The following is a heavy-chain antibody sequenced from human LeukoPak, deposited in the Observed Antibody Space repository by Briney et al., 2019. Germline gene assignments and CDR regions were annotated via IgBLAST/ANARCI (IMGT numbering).Heavy chain of an antibody. CDR2: INPNSGGT. CDR1: GGTFSSYA. V-gene: IGHV1-2*02. D-gene: IGHD3-10*01. CDR3: ASARMVRGVILRFDP. Sequence: GASVKVSCKASGGTFSSYAISWVRQAPGQGLEWMGWINPNSGGTNYAQKFQGRVTMTRDTSISTAYMELSRLRSDDMAVYYCASARMVRGVILRFDPWGQGTLVTVSS. J-gene: IGHJ5*02.